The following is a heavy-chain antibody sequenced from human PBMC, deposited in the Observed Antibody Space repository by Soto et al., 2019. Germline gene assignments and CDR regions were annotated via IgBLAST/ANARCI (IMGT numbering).Heavy chain of an antibody. V-gene: IGHV1-3*01. CDR2: INPNSGNT. Sequence: ASVNVSCKSSGYTFTGYYIHWGRRAPGQGLACMGWINPNSGNTKDSQKFQGRVTITRDTYASTAYMELSSLRSEDTAVYYCARVESSGWYRVGYYYYGMDVWGQGTTVTVSS. CDR3: ARVESSGWYRVGYYYYGMDV. D-gene: IGHD6-19*01. J-gene: IGHJ6*02. CDR1: GYTFTGYY.